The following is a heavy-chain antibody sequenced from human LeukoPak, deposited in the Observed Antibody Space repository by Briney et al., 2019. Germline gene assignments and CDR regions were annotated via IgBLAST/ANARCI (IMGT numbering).Heavy chain of an antibody. J-gene: IGHJ6*02. D-gene: IGHD3-9*01. CDR3: ARGNGYFVSLNYYYYGMDV. CDR2: TRNKANSYTT. V-gene: IGHV3-72*01. Sequence: GGSLRLSCAASGFTFSDHYMDWVRQAPGKGLEWVGRTRNKANSYTTEYAASVKGRFTISRDDSKNSLYLQMNSLKTEDTAVYYCARGNGYFVSLNYYYYGMDVWGQGTTVTVSS. CDR1: GFTFSDHY.